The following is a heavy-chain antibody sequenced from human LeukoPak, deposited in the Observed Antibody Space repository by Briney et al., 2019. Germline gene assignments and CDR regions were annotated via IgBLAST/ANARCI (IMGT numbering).Heavy chain of an antibody. J-gene: IGHJ4*02. CDR3: ARGRRSSGWYIDY. D-gene: IGHD6-19*01. V-gene: IGHV1-8*01. CDR1: GYTFTSYD. Sequence: ASVKVSCKASGYTFTSYDINWVRQATGQGLEWMGWMNPNSGNTGYARKFQGRVTMTRNTSISTAYMELSSLRSEDTAVYYCARGRRSSGWYIDYWGQGTLVTVSS. CDR2: MNPNSGNT.